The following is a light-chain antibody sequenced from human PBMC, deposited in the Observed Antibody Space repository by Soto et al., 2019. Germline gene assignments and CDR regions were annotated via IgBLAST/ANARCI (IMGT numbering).Light chain of an antibody. CDR2: DAS. CDR1: QSVGTY. Sequence: EIVLTQSPATLSLSPGERAILSCRASQSVGTYLAWYQQKPGQAPRLLIYDASNRATGIPARFGGSGSGTDFTLTINSLEPEYFAVYYCQQRSNWPGTFGPGTKVDI. CDR3: QQRSNWPGT. J-gene: IGKJ3*01. V-gene: IGKV3-11*01.